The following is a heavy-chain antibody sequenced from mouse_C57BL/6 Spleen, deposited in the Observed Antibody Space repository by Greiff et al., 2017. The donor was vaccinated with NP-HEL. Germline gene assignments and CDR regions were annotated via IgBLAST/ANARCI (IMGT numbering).Heavy chain of an antibody. V-gene: IGHV1-82*01. CDR2: IYPGDGDT. Sequence: QVHLKESGPELVKPGASVKISCKASGYAFSSSWMNWVKQRPGKGLEWIGRIYPGDGDTNYNGKFKGKATLTADKSSSTAYMQLSSLTSEDSAVYFCARSGNYYGSNFDYWGQGTTLTVSS. CDR1: GYAFSSSW. CDR3: ARSGNYYGSNFDY. J-gene: IGHJ2*01. D-gene: IGHD1-1*01.